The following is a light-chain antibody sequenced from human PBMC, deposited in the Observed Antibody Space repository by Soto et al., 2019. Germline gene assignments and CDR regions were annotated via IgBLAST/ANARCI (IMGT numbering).Light chain of an antibody. V-gene: IGKV1D-8*01. Sequence: VIWMTQSPSSLSASTGDRVTITCRMSQGITTYLAWYQQKPGQAPQLIIYAASTLHSGVPSRFSGSGSGTDFTLTISCLQSEDFATYYCQQHHNFPRTCGQGTKVEIK. J-gene: IGKJ1*01. CDR2: AAS. CDR1: QGITTY. CDR3: QQHHNFPRT.